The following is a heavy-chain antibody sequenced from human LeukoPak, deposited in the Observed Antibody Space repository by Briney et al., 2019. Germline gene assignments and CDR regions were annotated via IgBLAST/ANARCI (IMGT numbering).Heavy chain of an antibody. V-gene: IGHV1-8*01. J-gene: IGHJ4*02. Sequence: ASVKVSCKASGYTFTSYDINWVRQAPGQGLEWMGWMNPNSGNTGYAQKFQGRVTMTRNTSINTAYMELSSLRSEDTAVYYCAMRNGSGSLYFDYWGQGTLVTVSS. CDR1: GYTFTSYD. CDR3: AMRNGSGSLYFDY. CDR2: MNPNSGNT. D-gene: IGHD3-10*01.